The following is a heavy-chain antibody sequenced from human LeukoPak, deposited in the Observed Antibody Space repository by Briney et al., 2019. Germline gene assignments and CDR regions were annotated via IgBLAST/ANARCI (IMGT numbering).Heavy chain of an antibody. CDR1: GFTFSSYG. D-gene: IGHD2-2*01. J-gene: IGHJ4*02. CDR3: AKVGIVVVPADRFDY. CDR2: IRYDGSNK. Sequence: GGSLRLSCAASGFTFSSYGMHWVRQAPGKGLEWVAFIRYDGSNKYYADSVKGRFTISRDNSENTLCLQMNSLRTEDTAVYYCAKVGIVVVPADRFDYWGQGTLVTVSS. V-gene: IGHV3-30*02.